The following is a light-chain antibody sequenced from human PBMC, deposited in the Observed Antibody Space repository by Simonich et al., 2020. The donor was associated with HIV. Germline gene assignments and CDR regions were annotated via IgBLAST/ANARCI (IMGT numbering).Light chain of an antibody. CDR1: SGSIASSF. V-gene: IGLV6-57*01. Sequence: NFMLTQPHSVSESPGKTVTISCTRSSGSIASSFLQWYQQRPGSSPTTVIYEDYQRPSGVPDRFSVSIDSSSNSASLTISGLKTEDEADYYCQSYDYTNWVFGGGTKLTVL. J-gene: IGLJ3*02. CDR3: QSYDYTNWV. CDR2: EDY.